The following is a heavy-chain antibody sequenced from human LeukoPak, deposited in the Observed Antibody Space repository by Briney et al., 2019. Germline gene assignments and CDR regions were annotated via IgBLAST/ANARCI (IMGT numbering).Heavy chain of an antibody. Sequence: VGSLRLSPAPSGFASTTYGMNSVPQAPGKGVECVSAISDSGSDTYYADSVKGRFTVSRDHSKNTMYLQMNSLRAEDTAVYYCAKRVPYSSSSVYFDFWGQGTLVTVSS. V-gene: IGHV3-23*01. D-gene: IGHD6-6*01. J-gene: IGHJ4*02. CDR3: AKRVPYSSSSVYFDF. CDR1: GFASTTYG. CDR2: ISDSGSDT.